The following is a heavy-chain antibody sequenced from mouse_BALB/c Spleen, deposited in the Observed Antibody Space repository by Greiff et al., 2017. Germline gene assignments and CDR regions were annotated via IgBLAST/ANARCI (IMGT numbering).Heavy chain of an antibody. J-gene: IGHJ3*01. Sequence: DVQLVESGGGLVQPGGSLKLSCAASGFTFSSYGMSWVRQTPDKRLELVATINSNGGSTYYPDSVKGRFTISRDNAKNTLYLQMSSLKSEDTAMYYCARDGVPFAYWGQGTLVTVSA. CDR3: ARDGVPFAY. V-gene: IGHV5-6-3*01. CDR1: GFTFSSYG. CDR2: INSNGGST.